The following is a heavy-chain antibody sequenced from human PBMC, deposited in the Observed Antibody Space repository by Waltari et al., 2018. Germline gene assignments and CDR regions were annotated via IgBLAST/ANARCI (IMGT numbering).Heavy chain of an antibody. CDR1: GFTFSDLY. CDR3: VRSYTASPMDV. J-gene: IGHJ6*02. Sequence: EVQVVASGGDLVQPGGSLRLSCAGSGFTFSDLYIDWVRQAPGKGLEWLGLTRNKENSYSTVYAASVKGRFTISRDDSKNLAYLQMNSLGIDDTAIYYCVRSYTASPMDVWGQGTTVTVSS. V-gene: IGHV3-72*01. D-gene: IGHD2-2*02. CDR2: TRNKENSYST.